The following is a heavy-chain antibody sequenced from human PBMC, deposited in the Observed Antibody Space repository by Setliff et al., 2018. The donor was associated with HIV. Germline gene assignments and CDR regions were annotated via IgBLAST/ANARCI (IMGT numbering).Heavy chain of an antibody. CDR1: GYSFSRYW. V-gene: IGHV5-51*01. CDR2: IYPGDSSS. CDR3: ARHPIHTYGYGAFDF. D-gene: IGHD5-18*01. Sequence: SLKISCEGSGYSFSRYWIGWVRQMPGKGLEWMGVIYPGDSSSKYSPSFQGQVTISVDTSISTAYLQRNSLKASDTAIYYCARHPIHTYGYGAFDFWGRGTLVTVSS. J-gene: IGHJ4*02.